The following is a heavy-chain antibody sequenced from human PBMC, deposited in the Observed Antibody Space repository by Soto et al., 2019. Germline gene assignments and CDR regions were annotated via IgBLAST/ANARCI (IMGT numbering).Heavy chain of an antibody. V-gene: IGHV1-18*01. CDR1: GYTFINYG. J-gene: IGHJ4*02. Sequence: QVQLVQSGAEVKKPGASVKVSCKAPGYTFINYGITWVRQAPGQGLEWMGWINSYNGNTNYAQKLQGRVTMTTDTSTNIAYLELRSLRSDDTAVYYCARSAGVVDGDDYWGQGTLLTVSS. CDR2: INSYNGNT. CDR3: ARSAGVVDGDDY. D-gene: IGHD3-10*01.